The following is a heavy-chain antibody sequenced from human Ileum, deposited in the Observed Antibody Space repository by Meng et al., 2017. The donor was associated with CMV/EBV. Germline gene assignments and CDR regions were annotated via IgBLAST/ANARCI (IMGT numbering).Heavy chain of an antibody. Sequence: EVQLVESXXGXMQPGXXLXXSCEASEFTVSSNYMSWFRQAPGKGLEWVSVIYDSGKTYYADSVKGRFTVSRDNSKNTLFLQMNSLRVEDTALYYCARGLSGSSYYYDYWGQGPLVTVSS. CDR2: IYDSGKT. CDR3: ARGLSGSSYYYDY. CDR1: EFTVSSNY. D-gene: IGHD1-26*01. J-gene: IGHJ4*02. V-gene: IGHV3-53*01.